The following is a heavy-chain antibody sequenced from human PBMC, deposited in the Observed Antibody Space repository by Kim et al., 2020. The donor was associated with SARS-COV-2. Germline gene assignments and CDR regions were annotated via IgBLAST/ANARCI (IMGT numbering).Heavy chain of an antibody. J-gene: IGHJ4*02. CDR1: GFTFSSYA. Sequence: GGSLRLSCAASGFTFSSYAMHWVRQAPGKGLEWVAVISYDGSNKYYADSVKGRFTISRDNSKNTLYLQMNSLRAEDTAVYYCARARSITMVRGVSAGFDYWGQGTLVTVSS. CDR2: ISYDGSNK. CDR3: ARARSITMVRGVSAGFDY. V-gene: IGHV3-30-3*01. D-gene: IGHD3-10*01.